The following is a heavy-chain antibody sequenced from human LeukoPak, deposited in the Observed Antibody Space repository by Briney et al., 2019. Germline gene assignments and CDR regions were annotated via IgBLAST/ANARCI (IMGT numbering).Heavy chain of an antibody. J-gene: IGHJ4*02. Sequence: ASVKVSCRASGYTFISYAIHWVRQAPGQRLEWMGWINAGNGNTKYSQQFQGRVTITRDTSASTAYMDLSSLRSEDTAVYYCARLYITMSLDGGYFDYWGQGTLVTVSS. V-gene: IGHV1-3*01. CDR3: ARLYITMSLDGGYFDY. D-gene: IGHD3-22*01. CDR1: GYTFISYA. CDR2: INAGNGNT.